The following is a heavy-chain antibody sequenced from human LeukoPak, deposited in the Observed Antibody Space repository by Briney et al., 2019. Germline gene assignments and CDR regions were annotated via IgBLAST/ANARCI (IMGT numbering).Heavy chain of an antibody. Sequence: PSQTLSLTCTVSGGSISSHYWSWIRQPPGKGLEWIGYIYYSGSTNYNPSLKSRGTISVDTSKNQFSLQLSSVTAADTAVYYCARIGMNYDFWSGYWYYYYYMDVWGKGTTVTVSS. J-gene: IGHJ6*03. CDR1: GGSISSHY. CDR3: ARIGMNYDFWSGYWYYYYYMDV. D-gene: IGHD3-3*01. CDR2: IYYSGST. V-gene: IGHV4-59*11.